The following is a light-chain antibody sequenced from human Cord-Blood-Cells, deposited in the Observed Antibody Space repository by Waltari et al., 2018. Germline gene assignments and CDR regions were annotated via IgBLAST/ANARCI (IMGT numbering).Light chain of an antibody. CDR2: GAS. CDR1: QSVSSSY. Sequence: EIVLMQSPGTLSLSPGERATLSCRASQSVSSSYLAWYQQKPGQAPRLLIYGASSRATGIPDRFRGSGSGKDFTLTISRLDPEDFAVYYCQQYGSSRTFGQGTKVEIK. V-gene: IGKV3-20*01. CDR3: QQYGSSRT. J-gene: IGKJ1*01.